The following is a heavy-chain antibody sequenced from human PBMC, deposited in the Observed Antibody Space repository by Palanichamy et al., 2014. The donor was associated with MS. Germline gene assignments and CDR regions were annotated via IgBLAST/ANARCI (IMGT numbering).Heavy chain of an antibody. CDR2: IIPILGIA. CDR3: ARATNTAMALYYGMDV. CDR1: GGTFSSYA. J-gene: IGHJ6*02. D-gene: IGHD5-18*01. Sequence: QVQLVQSGAEVKKPGSSVKVSCKASGGTFSSYAISWVRQAPGQGLEWMGRIIPILGIANYAQKFQGRVTITADKSTSTAYMELSSLRSEDTAVYYCARATNTAMALYYGMDVWGQGTTVTVSS. V-gene: IGHV1-69*04.